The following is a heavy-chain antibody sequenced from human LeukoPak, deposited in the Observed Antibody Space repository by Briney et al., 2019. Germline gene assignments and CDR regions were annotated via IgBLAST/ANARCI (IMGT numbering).Heavy chain of an antibody. CDR1: GFTFSTYN. D-gene: IGHD1-7*01. Sequence: GGSLRLSCAASGFTFSTYNMNWVRQAPGKGLEWVSSITSSSTYIYYADSVKGRFTISRDNAKNSLYLQMNSLRAEDTALYYCARVMGGTTSSPYDYWGQGTLVTVSS. J-gene: IGHJ4*02. V-gene: IGHV3-21*01. CDR3: ARVMGGTTSSPYDY. CDR2: ITSSSTYI.